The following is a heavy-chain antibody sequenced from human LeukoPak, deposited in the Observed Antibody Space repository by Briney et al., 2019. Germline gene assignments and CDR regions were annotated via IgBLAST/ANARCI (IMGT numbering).Heavy chain of an antibody. Sequence: SGGSLRLSCAASRFTFSSYAMSWVRQAPGKGLEWVSAISGSGTSPYYADSVKGRFTISRDNSKNTLYLQMNSLRAEDTAIYYCAKDSTYCGGDRYSESSVLFGYWGQGTLVTVSS. J-gene: IGHJ4*02. CDR1: RFTFSSYA. CDR2: ISGSGTSP. V-gene: IGHV3-23*01. D-gene: IGHD2-21*02. CDR3: AKDSTYCGGDRYSESSVLFGY.